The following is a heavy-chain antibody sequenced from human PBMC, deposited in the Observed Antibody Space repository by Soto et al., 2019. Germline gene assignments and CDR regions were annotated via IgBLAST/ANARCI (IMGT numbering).Heavy chain of an antibody. CDR1: GGSISSYY. V-gene: IGHV4-59*08. D-gene: IGHD1-26*01. Sequence: QVQLQESGPGLVKPSETLSLTCTVSGGSISSYYWSWIRQPPGKGLEWIGYIYYSGSTNYNPSPRXRVTLSVDTSTKQFSLKLSSVPAADTAVYYCARRWGAAVDYWGQGTLVTVSS. CDR2: IYYSGST. J-gene: IGHJ4*02. CDR3: ARRWGAAVDY.